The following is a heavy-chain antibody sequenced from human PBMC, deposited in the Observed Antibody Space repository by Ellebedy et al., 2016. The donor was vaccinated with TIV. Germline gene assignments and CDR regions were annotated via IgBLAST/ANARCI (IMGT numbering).Heavy chain of an antibody. J-gene: IGHJ4*02. Sequence: GESLKLSCAASGFTFDDYTMYWVRQTPGKGLEWVSLVSWDGGRTYYADSVKGRFTISRDNSKNSLYLQMTSLRTEDTALDYCAKENRKDSSQGYYFDYWGQGTLVNVSS. CDR1: GFTFDDYT. V-gene: IGHV3-43*01. CDR2: VSWDGGRT. D-gene: IGHD6-19*01. CDR3: AKENRKDSSQGYYFDY.